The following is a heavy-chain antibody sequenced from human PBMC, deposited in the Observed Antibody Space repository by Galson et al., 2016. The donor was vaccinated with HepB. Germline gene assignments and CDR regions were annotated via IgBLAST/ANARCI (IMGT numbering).Heavy chain of an antibody. Sequence: VRQPPGKGLEWIGEIYHSGSTNYNPSLKSRVTISVDKSKNQFSLKLSSVTAADTAVYYCARDLGVTDAFDIWGPGTMVTVSS. J-gene: IGHJ3*02. V-gene: IGHV4-4*02. CDR3: ARDLGVTDAFDI. CDR2: IYHSGST. D-gene: IGHD4-11*01.